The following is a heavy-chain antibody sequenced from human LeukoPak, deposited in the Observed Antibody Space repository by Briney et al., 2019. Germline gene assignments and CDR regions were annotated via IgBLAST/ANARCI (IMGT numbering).Heavy chain of an antibody. Sequence: GGSLRLSCAASGFTFSDYYMSWIRQAPGKGLEWVSYISSSSSYKSYADSVKGRFTISRDNAKNSLYLQMNSLRAEDTAVYYCATTNFDWLLDLWGQGTLVTVSS. CDR1: GFTFSDYY. D-gene: IGHD3-9*01. CDR3: ATTNFDWLLDL. CDR2: ISSSSSYK. V-gene: IGHV3-11*06. J-gene: IGHJ5*02.